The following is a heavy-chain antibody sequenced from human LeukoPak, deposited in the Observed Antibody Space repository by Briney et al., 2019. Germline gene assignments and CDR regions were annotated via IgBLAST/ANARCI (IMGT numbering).Heavy chain of an antibody. CDR3: ARDIRMVRGVQLGGGY. V-gene: IGHV3-20*04. Sequence: RPGGSLRLSCAASGFTFDDYGMSWVRHAPGKGLEWVSGINWNGGSTGYADSVKGRFTISRDNAKNSLYLQMNSLRAEDTAVYYCARDIRMVRGVQLGGGYWGQGTLVTVSS. CDR2: INWNGGST. D-gene: IGHD3-10*01. J-gene: IGHJ4*02. CDR1: GFTFDDYG.